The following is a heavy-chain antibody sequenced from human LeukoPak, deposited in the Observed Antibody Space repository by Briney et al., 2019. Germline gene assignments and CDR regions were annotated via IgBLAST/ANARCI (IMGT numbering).Heavy chain of an antibody. Sequence: GASVKVSCKASGYTFTSYYMHWVRQAPGQGLEWMGIINPSGGSTSYAQKFQGRVTMTSDTSTSTVYMELSSLSSDDTAVYYCGRLMVRGVSPCGMDVWGQGTTVTVSS. D-gene: IGHD3-10*01. CDR2: INPSGGST. J-gene: IGHJ6*02. V-gene: IGHV1-46*01. CDR3: GRLMVRGVSPCGMDV. CDR1: GYTFTSYY.